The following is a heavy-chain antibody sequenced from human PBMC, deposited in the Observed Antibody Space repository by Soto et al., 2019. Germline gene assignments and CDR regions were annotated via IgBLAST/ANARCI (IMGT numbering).Heavy chain of an antibody. CDR1: GYTFTSYG. Sequence: ASVKVSCKASGYTFTSYGISWVRQAPGQGLEWMGWISAYNGNTNYAQKLQGRVTMTTDTSTSTAYMELRSLRSDDTAVYYCASGIHIAAAGDFDYWGQGTLVTVSS. J-gene: IGHJ4*02. D-gene: IGHD6-13*01. CDR3: ASGIHIAAAGDFDY. V-gene: IGHV1-18*01. CDR2: ISAYNGNT.